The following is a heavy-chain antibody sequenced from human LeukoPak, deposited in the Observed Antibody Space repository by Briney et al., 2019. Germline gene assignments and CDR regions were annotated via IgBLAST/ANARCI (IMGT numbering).Heavy chain of an antibody. J-gene: IGHJ1*01. V-gene: IGHV4-39*07. Sequence: PSETLSLTCTVSGGSISSSGFYWGWIRQPPGKGLEWIGNIYYGGSTYYNPSLKSRVTMSIDTSKNQLSLKLSSVTAADTAVYYCARGPYYFQHWGQGTLVTVSS. CDR2: IYYGGST. CDR3: ARGPYYFQH. CDR1: GGSISSSGFY.